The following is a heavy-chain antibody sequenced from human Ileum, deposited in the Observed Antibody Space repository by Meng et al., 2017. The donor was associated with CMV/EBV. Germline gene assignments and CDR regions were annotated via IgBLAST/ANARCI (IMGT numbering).Heavy chain of an antibody. D-gene: IGHD4-11*01. CDR1: GGSFSGYY. CDR3: ASGKSNLEY. CDR2: FNHYGST. J-gene: IGHJ4*02. Sequence: GPRHAWGPGLLKPSETLALTCAVYGGSFSGYYWSWIRQVPGKGLEWIGEFNHYGSTNYNPSLKSRVTISVDTSKNQFSLNLSSVTAADTAVYYCASGKSNLEYWGQGTLVTVSS. V-gene: IGHV4-34*01.